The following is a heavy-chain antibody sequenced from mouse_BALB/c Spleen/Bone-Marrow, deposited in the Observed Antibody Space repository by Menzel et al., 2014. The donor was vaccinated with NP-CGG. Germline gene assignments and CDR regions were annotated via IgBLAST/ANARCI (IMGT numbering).Heavy chain of an antibody. D-gene: IGHD4-1*01. V-gene: IGHV14-3*02. Sequence: VQLQQSGAELVKPGASVKLSCTASGFNIKDTYMHWVKQRPEQGLEWIGRIDPANGNTKYDPKFQGKATITADTSSNTAYLQLSSLSSEDTAVYYCARWEYYAMDYWGQGTSVTVSS. J-gene: IGHJ4*01. CDR3: ARWEYYAMDY. CDR1: GFNIKDTY. CDR2: IDPANGNT.